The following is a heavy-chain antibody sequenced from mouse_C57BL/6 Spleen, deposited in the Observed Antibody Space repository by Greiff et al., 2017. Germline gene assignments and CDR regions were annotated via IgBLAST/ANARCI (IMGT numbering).Heavy chain of an antibody. J-gene: IGHJ4*01. CDR3: ARGGVYYGNSYYAMDY. V-gene: IGHV1-54*01. CDR1: GYAFTNYL. CDR2: INPGSGGT. Sequence: VQLQQSGAELVRPGTSVKVSCKASGYAFTNYLIEWVKQRPGQGLEWIGVINPGSGGTNYNEKFKGKATLTADKASSTAYMQLSSLTSEDSAVYVCARGGVYYGNSYYAMDYWGQGTSVTVSS. D-gene: IGHD2-1*01.